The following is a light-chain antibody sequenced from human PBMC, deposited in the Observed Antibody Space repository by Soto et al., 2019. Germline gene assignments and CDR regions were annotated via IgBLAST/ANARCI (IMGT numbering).Light chain of an antibody. V-gene: IGKV1-9*01. CDR2: TAS. Sequence: DIQLTQSPSLLSASVGDRVTITCRASQGIGSSLAWYHQKAGKAPKLLIHTASTLQSGVPSRFSGSGSGTDFTLTITSLQPEDVATYYCQQRNSYPITFGQGTRLEIK. CDR3: QQRNSYPIT. J-gene: IGKJ5*01. CDR1: QGIGSS.